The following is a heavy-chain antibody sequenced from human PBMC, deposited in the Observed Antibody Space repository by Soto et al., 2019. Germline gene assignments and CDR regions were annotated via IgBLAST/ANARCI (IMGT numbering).Heavy chain of an antibody. V-gene: IGHV1-18*01. D-gene: IGHD3-10*01. CDR1: GYTFTSYG. Sequence: GASVKVSCKASGYTFTSYGISWVRQAPGQGLEWMGWISAYNGNTNYAQKLQGRVTMTTDTSTSTAYMELRSLRSDDTAVYYCARACTPRMYYYGSGSFGRDYYYYYMDVWGKGITVTVSS. CDR3: ARACTPRMYYYGSGSFGRDYYYYYMDV. J-gene: IGHJ6*03. CDR2: ISAYNGNT.